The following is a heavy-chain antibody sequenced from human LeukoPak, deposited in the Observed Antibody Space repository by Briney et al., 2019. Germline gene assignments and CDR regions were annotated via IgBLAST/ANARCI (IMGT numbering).Heavy chain of an antibody. D-gene: IGHD3-10*01. V-gene: IGHV4-59*01. CDR1: GGSISTYY. CDR2: IFYSGST. Sequence: SETLSLTCTVSGGSISTYYWSWIRQPPEKGLEWVGYIFYSGSTNYNPSLKSRIAISVETSRSKSSLKPTSVTAADTAVYYCARGWGRAAMVRRKKSLPPPAYWGEGSLVTVYS. CDR3: ARGWGRAAMVRRKKSLPPPAY. J-gene: IGHJ4*02.